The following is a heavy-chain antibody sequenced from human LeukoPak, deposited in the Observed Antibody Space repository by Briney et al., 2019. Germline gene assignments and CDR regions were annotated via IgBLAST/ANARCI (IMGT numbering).Heavy chain of an antibody. CDR1: GFTFSSYS. Sequence: PGGSLRLSCAAYGFTFSSYSMNWVRQAPGKGLEWVSSIRSSSSYIYYADAVKGRFTISRDNAKNSLYLQMNSLRAEDTAVYYCARELFANYDILTGYMDVWGQGTTVTVSS. D-gene: IGHD3-9*01. CDR2: IRSSSSYI. J-gene: IGHJ6*02. CDR3: ARELFANYDILTGYMDV. V-gene: IGHV3-21*01.